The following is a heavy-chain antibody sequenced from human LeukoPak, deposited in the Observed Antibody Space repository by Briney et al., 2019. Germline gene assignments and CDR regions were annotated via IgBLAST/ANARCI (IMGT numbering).Heavy chain of an antibody. CDR1: GGSISSSSYY. V-gene: IGHV4-39*01. CDR2: IYYSGST. Sequence: PSETLSLTCTVSGGSISSSSYYWGWIRQPPGKGLEWIGSIYYSGSTYYNPSLKSRVTISVDTSKNQFSLKLSSVTAADTAVYYCARGRGAVAGRPYYYYGMDVWGQGTTVTVSS. D-gene: IGHD6-19*01. J-gene: IGHJ6*02. CDR3: ARGRGAVAGRPYYYYGMDV.